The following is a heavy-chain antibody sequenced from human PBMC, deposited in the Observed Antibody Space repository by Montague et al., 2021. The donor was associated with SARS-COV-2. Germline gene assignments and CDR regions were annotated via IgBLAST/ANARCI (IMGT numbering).Heavy chain of an antibody. D-gene: IGHD6-19*01. CDR1: GGSFSGYH. CDR2: MNHSGST. CDR3: ARGGRPWLVIDPRYYFDY. V-gene: IGHV4-34*01. Sequence: SETLSLTCAVSGGSFSGYHWSWIRQRPRPGLGRVGEMNHSGSTNYNPSLKSRVTISVDTSKNQFSLKLSSVTAADTAVYYCARGGRPWLVIDPRYYFDYWGLRTLVTVAS. J-gene: IGHJ4*01.